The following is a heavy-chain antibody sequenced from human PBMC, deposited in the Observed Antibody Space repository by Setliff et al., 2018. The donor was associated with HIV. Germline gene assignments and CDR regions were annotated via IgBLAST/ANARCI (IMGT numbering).Heavy chain of an antibody. V-gene: IGHV1-46*01. CDR1: GYTFTSYY. CDR3: ASEPPRAYCSGGSCPSFDAFDI. CDR2: INPSGGST. D-gene: IGHD2-15*01. J-gene: IGHJ3*02. Sequence: GASVKVSCKASGYTFTSYYMHWVRQAPGQGLEWMGIINPSGGSTSYAQKFQGRVTMTRDTSTRTVSMELRSLRSEDTAVYYCASEPPRAYCSGGSCPSFDAFDIWGQGTMVTVSS.